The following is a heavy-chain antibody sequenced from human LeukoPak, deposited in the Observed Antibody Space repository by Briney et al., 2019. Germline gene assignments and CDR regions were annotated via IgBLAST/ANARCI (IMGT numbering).Heavy chain of an antibody. CDR3: ASLGTRDYYYYYMDV. D-gene: IGHD2-2*01. V-gene: IGHV4-61*02. CDR2: IYTSGST. Sequence: SQTLSLTCTVSGGSISSGSYYWSWIRQPAGKGLEWIGRIYTSGSTNYNPSLKSRVTISVDTSKNQFSLKLSSVTAADTAVYYCASLGTRDYYYYYMDVWGKGTTVTVSS. J-gene: IGHJ6*03. CDR1: GGSISSGSYY.